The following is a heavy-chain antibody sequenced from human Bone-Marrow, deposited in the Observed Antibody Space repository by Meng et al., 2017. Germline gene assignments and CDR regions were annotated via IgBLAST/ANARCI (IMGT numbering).Heavy chain of an antibody. V-gene: IGHV1-2*06. Sequence: VELVESGAEVKTPGASLKASCKASGYTFPDYWLHWVRRAPGQGLEWMGRINPKSGDTHYAQRFQGRVTMTGDTSISTAYMELSGLRSDDTAMYYCARDEDISAAGKLFGDYWGQGTLVTVSS. CDR1: GYTFPDYW. D-gene: IGHD6-13*01. J-gene: IGHJ4*02. CDR3: ARDEDISAAGKLFGDY. CDR2: INPKSGDT.